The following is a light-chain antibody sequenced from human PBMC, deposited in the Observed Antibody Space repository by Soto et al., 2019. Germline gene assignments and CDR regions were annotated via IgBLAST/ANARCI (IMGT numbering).Light chain of an antibody. CDR1: SSDVGGYNY. J-gene: IGLJ2*01. V-gene: IGLV2-14*03. CDR3: SSYTSSTTLVV. CDR2: DVS. Sequence: ALTQPASVSGSPGQSITISCSGTSSDVGGYNYVSWYQQHPGKAPKLMIFDVSDRPSGVSYRFSGSKSGNTASLTISGLQAEDEADYYCSSYTSSTTLVVFGGGTKLTVL.